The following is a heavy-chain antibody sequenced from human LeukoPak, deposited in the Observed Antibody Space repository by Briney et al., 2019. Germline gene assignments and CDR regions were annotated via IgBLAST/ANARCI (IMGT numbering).Heavy chain of an antibody. D-gene: IGHD3-16*02. CDR2: INHSGST. CDR1: GVSISSASYY. Sequence: SETLSLTCTVSGVSISSASYYWSWIRQPPGKGLEWIGEINHSGSTNYNPSLKSRVTISVDTSKNQFSLKLSSVTAADTAVYYCARETNYVWGSYRSDWFDPWGQGTLVTVSS. J-gene: IGHJ5*02. CDR3: ARETNYVWGSYRSDWFDP. V-gene: IGHV4-39*07.